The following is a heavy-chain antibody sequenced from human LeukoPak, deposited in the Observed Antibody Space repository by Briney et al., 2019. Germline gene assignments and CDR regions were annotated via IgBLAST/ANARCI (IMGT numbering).Heavy chain of an antibody. CDR2: PYYRSKWYD. CDR1: GDSVSSNSAA. D-gene: IGHD2-2*01. V-gene: IGHV6-1*01. CDR3: ARGGIGYCTSSSCYFDY. J-gene: IGHJ4*02. Sequence: SPTLSLTCAISGDSVSSNSAAWNWLRQSPSRGLEWLGRPYYRSKWYDDYAVSVKSRITINPDTSRNQFSLQLNSVSPEDTAIYYCARGGIGYCTSSSCYFDYWGQGSLVTVSS.